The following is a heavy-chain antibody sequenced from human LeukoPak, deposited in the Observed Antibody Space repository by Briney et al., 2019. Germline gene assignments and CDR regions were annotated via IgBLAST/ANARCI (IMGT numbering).Heavy chain of an antibody. CDR3: ARDCHLTMVQGVLDP. Sequence: ASVKVSCKASGYTFTGYYMHWVRQAPGQGLEWMGWVNPNSGGTNYAQKFQGRVTMTRDTSISTAYMELSRLRSDDTAVYYCARDCHLTMVQGVLDPWGQGTLVTVSS. V-gene: IGHV1-2*02. CDR2: VNPNSGGT. D-gene: IGHD3-10*01. CDR1: GYTFTGYY. J-gene: IGHJ5*02.